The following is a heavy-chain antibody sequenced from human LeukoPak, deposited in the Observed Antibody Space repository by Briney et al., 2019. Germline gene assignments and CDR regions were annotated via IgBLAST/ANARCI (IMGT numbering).Heavy chain of an antibody. V-gene: IGHV4-59*01. CDR3: ARSSRFDWLLYFDT. Sequence: PSETLSLTCTVSGGSISNYYWSWIRQPPGKGLEWIGYIYYSGNTNYNPTLKSRVTISVDTSKNQFSLKLNSVTAADTAVYYCARSSRFDWLLYFDTWGQGTLVTVSS. D-gene: IGHD3-9*01. J-gene: IGHJ4*02. CDR2: IYYSGNT. CDR1: GGSISNYY.